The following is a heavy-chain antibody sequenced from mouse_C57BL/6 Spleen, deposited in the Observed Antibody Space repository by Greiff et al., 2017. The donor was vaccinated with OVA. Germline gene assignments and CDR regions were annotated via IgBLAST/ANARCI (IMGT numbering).Heavy chain of an antibody. J-gene: IGHJ2*01. V-gene: IGHV3-6*01. CDR2: ISYDGSN. D-gene: IGHD1-1*01. CDR3: AIVLRYYFDY. CDR1: GYSITSGYY. Sequence: DVKLQESGPGLVKPSQSLSLTCSVTGYSITSGYYWNWIRQFPGNKLEWMGYISYDGSNNYNPSLKNRISITRDTSKNQFFLKLNSVTTEDTATYDCAIVLRYYFDYWGQGTTLTVSS.